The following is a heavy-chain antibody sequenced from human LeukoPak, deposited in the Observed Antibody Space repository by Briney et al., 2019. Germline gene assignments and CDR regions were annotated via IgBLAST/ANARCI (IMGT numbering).Heavy chain of an antibody. V-gene: IGHV1-2*02. Sequence: GASVKVSCKASGYTFTGYYMHWVRQAPGQGLEWMGWINPNSGGTNYAQKFQGRVTMTRDTSISTACMELSRLRSDDTAVYYCARGGYCSGGSCYAYYYYYMDVWGKGTTVTVSS. J-gene: IGHJ6*03. CDR1: GYTFTGYY. CDR3: ARGGYCSGGSCYAYYYYYMDV. CDR2: INPNSGGT. D-gene: IGHD2-15*01.